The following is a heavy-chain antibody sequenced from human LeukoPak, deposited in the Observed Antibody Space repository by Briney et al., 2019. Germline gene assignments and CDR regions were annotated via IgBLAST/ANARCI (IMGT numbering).Heavy chain of an antibody. D-gene: IGHD3-10*01. CDR3: ARGGDRSFDY. Sequence: SGTLSLTCAVSGVSISSNLWWTWVRQPPGKGLEWIAEIHHSGSINYNPSLKSRVTISVDKAKDQFSLNLNSVTAADTAVYYCARGGDRSFDYWGQGTLVTVSS. V-gene: IGHV4-4*02. CDR1: GVSISSNLW. CDR2: IHHSGSI. J-gene: IGHJ4*02.